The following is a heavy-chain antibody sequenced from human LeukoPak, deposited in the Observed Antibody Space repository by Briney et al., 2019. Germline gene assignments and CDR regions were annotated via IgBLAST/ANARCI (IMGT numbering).Heavy chain of an antibody. V-gene: IGHV3-30*18. CDR2: ISYDGSNK. CDR3: AKDRRGGSYYFDY. CDR1: GFTFSSYG. J-gene: IGHJ4*02. Sequence: GGSLRLSCAASGFTFSSYGMHWVRQAPGKGLEWVAVISYDGSNKYYADSVKGRFTISRDNSKNTLYLQMNSLRAEDTAVYYCAKDRRGGSYYFDYWGQGTLVTVSS. D-gene: IGHD1-26*01.